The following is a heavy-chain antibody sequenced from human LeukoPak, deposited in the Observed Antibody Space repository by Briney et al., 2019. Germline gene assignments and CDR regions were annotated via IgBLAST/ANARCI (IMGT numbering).Heavy chain of an antibody. D-gene: IGHD5-24*01. CDR2: IIPILGIA. CDR3: ARLDEMATITVDY. J-gene: IGHJ4*02. CDR1: GGTFSSYA. Sequence: SLKVSCKASGGTFSSYAISWVRQTPGQGLEWMGRIIPILGIANYAQKFQGRVTITADKSTSTAYMELSSLRSEDTAVYYCARLDEMATITVDYWGQRTLVTVSS. V-gene: IGHV1-69*04.